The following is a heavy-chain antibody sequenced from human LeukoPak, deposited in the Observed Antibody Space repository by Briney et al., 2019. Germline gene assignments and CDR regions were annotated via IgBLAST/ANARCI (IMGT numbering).Heavy chain of an antibody. CDR2: ISSSGSTI. V-gene: IGHV3-48*03. CDR3: ARGDSSGDY. Sequence: PGGSLRLSCAASGFTFSSYEMNWVRQAPGKGLEWVSYISSSGSTIYYADSVKGRFPISRDNARNSLYLQMNSLRAEDTAVYYCARGDSSGDYWGQGTLVTVSS. CDR1: GFTFSSYE. J-gene: IGHJ4*02. D-gene: IGHD6-19*01.